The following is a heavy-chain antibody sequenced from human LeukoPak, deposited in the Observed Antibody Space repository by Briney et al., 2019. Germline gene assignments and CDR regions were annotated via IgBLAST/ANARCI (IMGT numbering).Heavy chain of an antibody. J-gene: IGHJ4*02. D-gene: IGHD2-2*01. CDR2: ISGSGGST. Sequence: GGSLRLSCVASGFTFSSYAMSWVRQAPGKELEWVSAISGSGGSTYYADSVKGRFTIPRDNSKNTLYLQMNSLRAEDTAVYYCAKDVCSSTSCLTDDYWGQGTPVTVSS. CDR3: AKDVCSSTSCLTDDY. CDR1: GFTFSSYA. V-gene: IGHV3-23*01.